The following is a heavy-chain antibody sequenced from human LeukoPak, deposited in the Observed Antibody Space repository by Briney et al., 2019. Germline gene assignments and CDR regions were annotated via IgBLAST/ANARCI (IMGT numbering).Heavy chain of an antibody. CDR3: ARGQGYCSSTSCYLWFDP. D-gene: IGHD2-2*01. CDR1: GFTLSDYY. V-gene: IGHV3-11*01. J-gene: IGHJ5*02. CDR2: ISSSGSTI. Sequence: GGSLRLSCAASGFTLSDYYMSWIRQAPGKGLEWVSYISSSGSTIYYADSVKGRFTISRDNAKNSLHLQMNSLRAEDTAVYYCARGQGYCSSTSCYLWFDPWGQGTLVTVSS.